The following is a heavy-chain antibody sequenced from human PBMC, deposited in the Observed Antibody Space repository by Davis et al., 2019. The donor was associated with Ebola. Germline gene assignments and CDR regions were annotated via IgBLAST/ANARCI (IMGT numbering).Heavy chain of an antibody. CDR3: ATTTGYYFDY. V-gene: IGHV4-34*01. Sequence: PSETLSPTCALHGGSFSGYYWSWIRQPPGKGLEWIGEINHSGSTNYNPSLKSRVTISVDTSKNQFSLKLSSVTAADTAVYYWATTTGYYFDYWGQGTLVTVSS. CDR1: GGSFSGYY. D-gene: IGHD1-14*01. CDR2: INHSGST. J-gene: IGHJ4*02.